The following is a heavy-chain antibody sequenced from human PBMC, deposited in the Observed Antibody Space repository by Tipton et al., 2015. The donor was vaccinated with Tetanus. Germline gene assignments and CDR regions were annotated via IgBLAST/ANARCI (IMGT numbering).Heavy chain of an antibody. J-gene: IGHJ4*02. CDR2: ITGSGVGT. V-gene: IGHV3-23*01. D-gene: IGHD3-10*01. Sequence: SLRLSCAASGFTSESHYMHWVRQTPGKGLEWVAVITGSGVGTYYSDSVKGRFTVSRDNSRNTLYLQLNSLRVEDTAVYYCATARNKVSITRLQYWGPGTLVTVSS. CDR3: ATARNKVSITRLQY. CDR1: GFTSESHY.